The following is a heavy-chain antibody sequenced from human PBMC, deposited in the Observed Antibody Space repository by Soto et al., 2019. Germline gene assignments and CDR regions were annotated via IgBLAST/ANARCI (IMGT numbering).Heavy chain of an antibody. CDR2: IYYSGST. CDR3: AREGPYSAYNFAHGIQLWSFDF. Sequence: SETLSLTCTVSGGSISSYYWSWIRQPPGKGLEWIGYIYYSGSTNYNPSLKSRVTISVDTSKNQFSLKLSSVTAADTAVYYCAREGPYSAYNFAHGIQLWSFDFWGQGALVTVSS. J-gene: IGHJ4*02. D-gene: IGHD5-12*01. CDR1: GGSISSYY. V-gene: IGHV4-59*01.